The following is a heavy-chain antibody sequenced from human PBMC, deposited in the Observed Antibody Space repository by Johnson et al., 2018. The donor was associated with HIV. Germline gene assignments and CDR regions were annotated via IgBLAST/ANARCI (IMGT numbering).Heavy chain of an antibody. Sequence: VQLVESGGGLVQPGRSLRLSCAASGFTFSSYWMSWVRQAPGKGLEWVANIKQDGSEKYYVDSVKGRFTISRDNAKNSLYLQMNSLRAEDTAVYYCARDCSSTSCYMAAFDIWGQGTMVTVSS. CDR2: IKQDGSEK. V-gene: IGHV3-7*01. CDR1: GFTFSSYW. J-gene: IGHJ3*02. D-gene: IGHD2-2*02. CDR3: ARDCSSTSCYMAAFDI.